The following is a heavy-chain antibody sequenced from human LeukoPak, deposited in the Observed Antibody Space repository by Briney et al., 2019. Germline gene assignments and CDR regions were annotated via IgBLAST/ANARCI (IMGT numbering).Heavy chain of an antibody. V-gene: IGHV3-23*01. D-gene: IGHD3-3*01. CDR3: ASYHFVATFDP. CDR2: ISRTGTT. CDR1: GFNFNSCG. Sequence: GGTLRLSCAASGFNFNSCGMSWVRQAPGKGLEWVSAISRTGTTYYAASIKGRFTISRDHSENTLYLQMNSLRAEDAAVYYCASYHFVATFDPWGQGTLVTVSS. J-gene: IGHJ5*02.